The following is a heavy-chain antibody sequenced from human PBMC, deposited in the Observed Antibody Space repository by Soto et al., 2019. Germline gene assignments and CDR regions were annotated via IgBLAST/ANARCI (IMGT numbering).Heavy chain of an antibody. Sequence: GGSLRLSCAAFGFDFNKYAMTWVRQAPGKGLQWVSSITSNGDSTYYADSVKGRFTTSRDNSKNALYLQMNSLRADDTAVFYCAKDSPSYTTSPFYFDSWGQGTLVTVSS. CDR1: GFDFNKYA. CDR2: ITSNGDST. D-gene: IGHD2-2*02. J-gene: IGHJ4*02. V-gene: IGHV3-23*01. CDR3: AKDSPSYTTSPFYFDS.